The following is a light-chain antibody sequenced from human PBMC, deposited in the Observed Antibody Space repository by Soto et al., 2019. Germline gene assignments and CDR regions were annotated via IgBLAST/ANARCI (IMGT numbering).Light chain of an antibody. CDR3: QSYDSSLRGFYV. CDR1: SSNIGAGYD. CDR2: ANS. J-gene: IGLJ1*01. V-gene: IGLV1-40*01. Sequence: QSVLTHPPSVSGAPGQRVTISCTGSSSNIGAGYDVHWYQQLPGRAPKLLIYANSNRPSGVPDRFSGSRSGTSASLAITGLQAEDEADYSCQSYDSSLRGFYVFGTGTKVTVL.